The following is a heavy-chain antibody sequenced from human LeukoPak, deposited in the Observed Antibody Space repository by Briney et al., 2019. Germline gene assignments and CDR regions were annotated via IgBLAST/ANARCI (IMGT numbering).Heavy chain of an antibody. CDR2: IYYSGST. Sequence: NPSETLSLTRTVSGGSISSYYWSWIRQPPGKGPEWIGYIYYSGSTNYNPSLKSRVTISVDTSKNQFSLTLSSVTAADTAVYYCARFGGPHAFDIWGQGTMVTVSS. J-gene: IGHJ3*02. V-gene: IGHV4-59*01. D-gene: IGHD3-3*01. CDR3: ARFGGPHAFDI. CDR1: GGSISSYY.